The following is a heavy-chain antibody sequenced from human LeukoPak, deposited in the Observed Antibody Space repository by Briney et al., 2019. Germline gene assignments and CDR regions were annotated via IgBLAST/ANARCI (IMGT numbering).Heavy chain of an antibody. V-gene: IGHV4-34*01. CDR1: GGSFSGYY. CDR3: ARDSSSWYVTIGYWFDP. CDR2: INHSGST. D-gene: IGHD6-13*01. Sequence: PSETLSLTCAVYGGSFSGYYWSWIRQPPGKGLEWIGEINHSGSTNYNPSLKSRVTISVDTSKNQFSLKLSSVTAADTAVYYCARDSSSWYVTIGYWFDPWGQGTLVTVSS. J-gene: IGHJ5*02.